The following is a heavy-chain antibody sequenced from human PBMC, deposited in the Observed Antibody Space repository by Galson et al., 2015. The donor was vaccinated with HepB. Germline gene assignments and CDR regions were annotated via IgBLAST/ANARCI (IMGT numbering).Heavy chain of an antibody. Sequence: SLRLSCAASGFTFSSYGMHWVRQAPGKGLEWVAVISYDGSNKYYADSVKGRFTISRDNSKNTLYLQMNSLRAEDTAVYYCAKAEYSGSYYDWGQGTMVTVSS. D-gene: IGHD1-26*01. J-gene: IGHJ3*01. V-gene: IGHV3-30*18. CDR3: AKAEYSGSYYD. CDR2: ISYDGSNK. CDR1: GFTFSSYG.